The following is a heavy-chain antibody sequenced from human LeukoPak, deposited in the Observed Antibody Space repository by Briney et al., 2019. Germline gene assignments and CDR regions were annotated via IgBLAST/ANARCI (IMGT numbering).Heavy chain of an antibody. D-gene: IGHD2-15*01. CDR3: ARDFAARAEYFQH. CDR1: GFTFSSYS. J-gene: IGHJ1*01. Sequence: GGSLRLSCAASGFTFSSYSMNWVRQAPGKGLEWVSSISSSSSYTYYADSVKGRFTISRDNAKNSLYLQMNSLRAEDTAVYYCARDFAARAEYFQHWGQGTLVTVSS. V-gene: IGHV3-21*01. CDR2: ISSSSSYT.